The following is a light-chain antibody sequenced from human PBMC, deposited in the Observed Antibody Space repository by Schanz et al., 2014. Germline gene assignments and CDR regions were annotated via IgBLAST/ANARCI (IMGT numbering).Light chain of an antibody. CDR2: GAS. V-gene: IGKV3-15*01. CDR3: QQYNKWPFT. Sequence: EIVMTQSPATLSVSPGERATLSCRASQSLSSNLAWYQQKPGQAPRLLIYGASTRATGIPARFSGSGSGTEFTLTISSLQSEDFAVYYCQQYNKWPFTFGGGTKVEIK. CDR1: QSLSSN. J-gene: IGKJ4*01.